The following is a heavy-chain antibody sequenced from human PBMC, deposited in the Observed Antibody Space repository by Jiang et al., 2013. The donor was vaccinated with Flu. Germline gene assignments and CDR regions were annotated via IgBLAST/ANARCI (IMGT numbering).Heavy chain of an antibody. CDR3: AFAAGRVF. D-gene: IGHD6-13*01. J-gene: IGHJ4*02. CDR2: KQEGNDK. V-gene: IGHV3-7*03. CDR1: GFSFFDLL. Sequence: SGFSFFDLLDDLGPPGSREGAGVGGQHKQEGNDKYYVDSVKGRFSISRDNAKNSLFLQMGSLRVEDTAVYYCAFAAGRVFWGQGTLVTVSS.